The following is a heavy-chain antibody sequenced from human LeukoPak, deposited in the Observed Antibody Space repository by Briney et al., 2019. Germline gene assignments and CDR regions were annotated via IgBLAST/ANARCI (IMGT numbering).Heavy chain of an antibody. CDR1: GFTFDDYG. CDR3: AREDVRRATRGAAFDI. Sequence: GGSLRPSCAASGFTFDDYGMSWVRQAPGKGLEWVSGINWNGGSTGYADSVKGRFTISRDKAKNSLYLQMNSLRAEDTALYYCAREDVRRATRGAAFDIWGQGTMVTVSS. V-gene: IGHV3-20*04. CDR2: INWNGGST. D-gene: IGHD1-26*01. J-gene: IGHJ3*02.